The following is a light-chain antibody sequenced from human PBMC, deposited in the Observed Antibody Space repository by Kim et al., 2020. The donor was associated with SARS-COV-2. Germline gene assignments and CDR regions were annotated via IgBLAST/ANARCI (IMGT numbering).Light chain of an antibody. CDR3: QQYKNWPPYT. CDR1: ESVSSH. Sequence: SPGEKATLACRASESVSSHLAWYQQKPGQAPRLLIYGASTRAASIPARFSGSGSGTEFTLTISSLQSEDFAVYYCQQYKNWPPYTFGQGTKLEI. J-gene: IGKJ2*01. CDR2: GAS. V-gene: IGKV3-15*01.